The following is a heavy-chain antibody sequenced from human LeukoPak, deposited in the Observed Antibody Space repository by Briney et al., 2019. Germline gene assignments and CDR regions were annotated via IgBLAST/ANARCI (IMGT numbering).Heavy chain of an antibody. CDR1: GFTFSSYS. CDR2: ISSSSSYI. V-gene: IGHV3-21*01. CDR3: ARDRHYCSGGSCHYINNWFDP. D-gene: IGHD2-15*01. J-gene: IGHJ5*02. Sequence: GGSLRLSCAASGFTFSSYSMNWVRQAPGKGLEWVSSISSSSSYIYYADSVKGRFTISRDNAKNSLYLQMNSLRAEDTAVYYCARDRHYCSGGSCHYINNWFDPCGQGTLVTVSS.